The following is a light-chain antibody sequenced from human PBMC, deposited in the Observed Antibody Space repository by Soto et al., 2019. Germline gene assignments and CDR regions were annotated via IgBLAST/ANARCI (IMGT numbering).Light chain of an antibody. CDR1: QSVSSY. J-gene: IGKJ1*01. Sequence: EIVLTQSPATLSLSPGERATLSCRASQSVSSYLAWYQQKPGQAPRLLIHGASTMATGVPARFSGSGSGTEFTLTISSLQSEDFAVYYCQQYDNWPRTFGQGTKVDIK. V-gene: IGKV3-15*01. CDR3: QQYDNWPRT. CDR2: GAS.